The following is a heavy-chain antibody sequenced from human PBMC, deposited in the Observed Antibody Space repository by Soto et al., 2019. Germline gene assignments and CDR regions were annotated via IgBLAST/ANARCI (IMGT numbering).Heavy chain of an antibody. D-gene: IGHD6-13*01. J-gene: IGHJ4*02. CDR3: ARDVYSSNCLDY. Sequence: GGSLRLSCAVSGFTVSSYWMHWVRQAPGKGLVWVSRISSDGRYTSYADSAKGRFSISRDNAKNTLYLQMNSLRAEDTAVYYCARDVYSSNCLDYWGQGTLVTVSS. CDR1: GFTVSSYW. V-gene: IGHV3-74*01. CDR2: ISSDGRYT.